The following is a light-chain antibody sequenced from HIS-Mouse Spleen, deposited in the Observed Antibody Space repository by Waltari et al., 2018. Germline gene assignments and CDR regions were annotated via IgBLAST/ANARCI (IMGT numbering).Light chain of an antibody. J-gene: IGKJ5*01. Sequence: AIRMTQSPSSFSASTGDRVTIPCRAIQGISSYLAWYQQKPGKAPKLLIYAASTLQSGVPSRFSGSGSGTDFTLTISCLQSEDFATYYCQQYYSYLPITFGQGTRLEIK. CDR2: AAS. V-gene: IGKV1-8*01. CDR3: QQYYSYLPIT. CDR1: QGISSY.